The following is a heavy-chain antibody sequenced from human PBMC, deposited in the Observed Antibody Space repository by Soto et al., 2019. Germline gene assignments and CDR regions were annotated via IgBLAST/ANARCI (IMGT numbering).Heavy chain of an antibody. Sequence: PGGSLRLSCAASGFTFSSYWMTWVRQAPGKGLEWVANINQDGSEKYYMDSMKGRFTISRDNAKNSLLLQLTRLRAEDTAVYYCAIGTYGTRRYYFEYWGQGTLVTVSS. CDR3: AIGTYGTRRYYFEY. CDR1: GFTFSSYW. V-gene: IGHV3-7*01. CDR2: INQDGSEK. D-gene: IGHD4-17*01. J-gene: IGHJ4*02.